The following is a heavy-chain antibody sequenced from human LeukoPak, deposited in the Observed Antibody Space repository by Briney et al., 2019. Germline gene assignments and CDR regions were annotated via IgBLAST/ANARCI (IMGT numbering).Heavy chain of an antibody. Sequence: GESLKISFKGSGYRFTNYWIGWVRPMPGKGLEWMGIIFPGDSHTRYSPSFQGQVTMSADKSISTAYLQWSSLRASDTAMYYCARSSVNWFDPWGQGTLVTVSS. V-gene: IGHV5-51*01. CDR2: IFPGDSHT. J-gene: IGHJ5*02. D-gene: IGHD3-3*01. CDR3: ARSSVNWFDP. CDR1: GYRFTNYW.